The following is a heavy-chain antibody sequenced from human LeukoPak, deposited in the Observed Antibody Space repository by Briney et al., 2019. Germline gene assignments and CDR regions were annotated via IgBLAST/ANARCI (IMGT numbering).Heavy chain of an antibody. J-gene: IGHJ4*02. CDR3: ARASSSWQY. CDR1: GFTFSSSA. CDR2: INWNGGST. V-gene: IGHV3-20*04. Sequence: PGGSLRLSCAASGFTFSSSAMSWVRQAPGKGLEWVSGINWNGGSTGYADSVKGRFTISRDNSKNTLYLQMNSLRAEDTAVYYCARASSSWQYWGQGTLVTVSS. D-gene: IGHD6-13*01.